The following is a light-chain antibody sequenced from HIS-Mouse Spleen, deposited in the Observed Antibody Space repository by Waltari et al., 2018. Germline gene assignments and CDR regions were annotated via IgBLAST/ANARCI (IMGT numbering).Light chain of an antibody. V-gene: IGLV2-8*01. CDR2: EVS. CDR3: SSYAGSNNLV. Sequence: QSALTQPPSPSGPPGQSVTIPCTGTNSDLVGNHCLPWYQQHPGKAPKLMIYEVSKRPSGVPDRFSGSKSGNTASLTVSGLQAEDEADYYCSSYAGSNNLVFGGGTKLTVL. J-gene: IGLJ3*02. CDR1: NSDLVGNHC.